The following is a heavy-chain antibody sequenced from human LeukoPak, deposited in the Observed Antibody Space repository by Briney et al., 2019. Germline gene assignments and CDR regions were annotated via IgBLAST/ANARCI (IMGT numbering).Heavy chain of an antibody. V-gene: IGHV4-38-2*01. Sequence: SETLSLTCAVSGYSISSGYYWGWIRQPPEKGLEWIGSIYHSGSTYYNPSLKSLVTISVHTSKNQFSLKLSSVTAADTAVYYCARAPGYYYMDVWGKGTTVTVSS. CDR2: IYHSGST. CDR3: ARAPGYYYMDV. J-gene: IGHJ6*03. D-gene: IGHD3-10*01. CDR1: GYSISSGYY.